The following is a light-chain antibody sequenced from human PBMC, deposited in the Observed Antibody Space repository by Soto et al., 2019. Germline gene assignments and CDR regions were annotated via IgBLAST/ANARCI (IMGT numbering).Light chain of an antibody. CDR1: QGISSA. CDR2: DVF. CDR3: HQLETYPLT. Sequence: AIQVTQSPSSLSASVGDTVTITCRASQGISSAFAWYQQKPGKVPRLLIYDVFNLQSGGPSRFSGSGSGTDFTLTISRLQPEDFATYYCHQLETYPLTFGQGTRLEVK. V-gene: IGKV1-13*02. J-gene: IGKJ5*01.